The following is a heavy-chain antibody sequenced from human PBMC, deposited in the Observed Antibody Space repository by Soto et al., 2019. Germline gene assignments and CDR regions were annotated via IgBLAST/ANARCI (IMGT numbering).Heavy chain of an antibody. CDR2: IDPTSGDT. CDR1: GYNFRGYY. V-gene: IGHV1-2*06. CDR3: ARAPQGLMSTYFDF. D-gene: IGHD2-21*01. J-gene: IGHJ4*02. Sequence: QAQLMQSGAEVRKPGTSVKVSCETSGYNFRGYYVHWVRQAPGHGLQWLGRIDPTSGDTDYAQTFQGRIAVTRDTSLASVYMDLISLTSHDTAVYFLARAPQGLMSTYFDFLGQGTPVGVSS.